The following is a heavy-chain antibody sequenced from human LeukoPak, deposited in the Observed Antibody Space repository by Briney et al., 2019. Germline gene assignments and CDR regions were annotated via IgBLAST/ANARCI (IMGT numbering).Heavy chain of an antibody. CDR3: ARDRTAAWTDDAFDI. J-gene: IGHJ3*02. V-gene: IGHV3-21*01. CDR2: ISSSSSDI. D-gene: IGHD6-6*01. CDR1: GFTFSSYW. Sequence: GGSLRLSCAASGFTFSSYWMSWVRQAPGKGLEWVSCISSSSSDIYYADSVKGRFTISRDNAKNSLYLQMNSLRAEDTAVYYCARDRTAAWTDDAFDIWGQGTMVTVSS.